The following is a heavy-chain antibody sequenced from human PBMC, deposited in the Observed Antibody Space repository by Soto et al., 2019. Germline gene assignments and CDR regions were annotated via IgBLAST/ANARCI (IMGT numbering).Heavy chain of an antibody. J-gene: IGHJ6*02. D-gene: IGHD6-13*01. CDR3: ARIRSSSLMDV. Sequence: GPTLGNATQTLTLTCTFSGFSLSTSGMCVSWIRQPPGKALEWLALIDWDDDKYYSTSLKTRLTISNDTSKNQVVLTMTNMDPVDTATYYCARIRSSSLMDVWGQGTTVTVSS. CDR2: IDWDDDK. V-gene: IGHV2-70*01. CDR1: GFSLSTSGMC.